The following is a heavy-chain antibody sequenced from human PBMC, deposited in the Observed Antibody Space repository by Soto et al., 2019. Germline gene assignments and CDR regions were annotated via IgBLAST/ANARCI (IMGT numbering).Heavy chain of an antibody. D-gene: IGHD4-17*01. CDR2: ISYDGSNK. V-gene: IGHV3-30-3*01. CDR3: AREGCFCGDYCYCMLWFFDL. J-gene: IGHJ2*01. Sequence: QPGGSLRLSCAASGFTFSNYAMHWVRQAPGKGLEWVAGISYDGSNKYYTDSVKGRFTISRDNSKNTLYLQMSSLRAEDTALYYCAREGCFCGDYCYCMLWFFDLWGRGTLVTVSS. CDR1: GFTFSNYA.